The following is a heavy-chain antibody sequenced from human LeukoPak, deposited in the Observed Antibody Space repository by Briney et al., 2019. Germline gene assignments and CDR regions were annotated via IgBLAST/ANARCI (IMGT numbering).Heavy chain of an antibody. CDR2: ISSSSSYI. J-gene: IGHJ6*03. CDR3: ARRDYYFYSMDV. CDR1: GFTFSSYE. Sequence: GGSLRLSCAASGFTFSSYEMNWVRQAPGKGLEWVSSISSSSSYIYYADSMQGRFTISRDNAKNSLYLQINNLRAEDTAVYFCARRDYYFYSMDVWGKGTTVTVSS. V-gene: IGHV3-21*01.